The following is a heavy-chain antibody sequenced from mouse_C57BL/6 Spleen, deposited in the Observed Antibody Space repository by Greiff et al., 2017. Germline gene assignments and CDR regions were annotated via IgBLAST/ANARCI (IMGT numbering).Heavy chain of an antibody. J-gene: IGHJ1*03. Sequence: SGPELVKPGASVKMSCKASGYTFTDYNMHWVKQSHGKSLEWIGYINPNNGGTSYNQKFKGKATLTVNKSSSTAYMELRSLTSEDSAVYYCARGYGSSYFDVWGTGTTVTVSS. CDR1: GYTFTDYN. CDR3: ARGYGSSYFDV. V-gene: IGHV1-22*01. CDR2: INPNNGGT. D-gene: IGHD1-1*01.